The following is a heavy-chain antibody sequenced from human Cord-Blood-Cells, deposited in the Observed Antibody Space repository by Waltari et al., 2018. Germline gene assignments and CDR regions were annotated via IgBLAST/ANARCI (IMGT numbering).Heavy chain of an antibody. CDR2: SYYSGST. D-gene: IGHD4-4*01. Sequence: QVQLQESGPGLVKPSQTLSLTCTVSGGSISSGGYYWSWIRQHPGKGLEWIGDSYYSGSTYYSPSLKSRVTISVDTAKNQVSRKLSSVTAADTAVYYCARAETGYSNYYNWFDPWGQGTLVTVSS. CDR1: GGSISSGGYY. J-gene: IGHJ5*02. CDR3: ARAETGYSNYYNWFDP. V-gene: IGHV4-31*03.